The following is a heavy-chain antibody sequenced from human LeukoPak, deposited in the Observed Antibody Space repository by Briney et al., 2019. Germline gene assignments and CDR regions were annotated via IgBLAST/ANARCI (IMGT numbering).Heavy chain of an antibody. CDR3: AKSDAIVVVPAAPTH. CDR2: IRYDGSNR. CDR1: GFTFSSYG. D-gene: IGHD2-2*01. V-gene: IGHV3-30*02. J-gene: IGHJ4*02. Sequence: GGSLRLSCAASGFTFSSYGMHWVRQAPGKGLEWVAFIRYDGSNRYYADSVKGRFTISRDNSKNTLYLQMNSLRAEDTAVYYCAKSDAIVVVPAAPTHWGQGTLVTVSS.